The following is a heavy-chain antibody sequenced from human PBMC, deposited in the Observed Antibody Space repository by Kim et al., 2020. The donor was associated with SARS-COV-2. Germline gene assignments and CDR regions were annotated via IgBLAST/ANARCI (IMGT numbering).Heavy chain of an antibody. CDR1: GGSISSDY. CDR3: ARLFRPSPSDFFGY. Sequence: SETLSLTCDVSGGSISSDYWGWIRKPPGKGLEWITYMSVSSSTQYNPSLRSRVTISVDTSRRRFSLKLTSVSAAATAVYYCARLFRPSPSDFFGYWGQGILVTV. CDR2: MSVSSST. V-gene: IGHV4-59*08. J-gene: IGHJ4*02. D-gene: IGHD3-3*01.